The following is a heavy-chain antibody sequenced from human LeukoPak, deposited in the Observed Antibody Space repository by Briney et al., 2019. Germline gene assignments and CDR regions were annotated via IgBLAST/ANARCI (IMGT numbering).Heavy chain of an antibody. J-gene: IGHJ6*02. CDR2: IYYSGST. V-gene: IGHV4-61*01. CDR3: ARDHPLQYSGYDLGYYYGMDV. D-gene: IGHD5-12*01. CDR1: GGSISSGSYY. Sequence: SETLSLTCTVSGGSISSGSYYWSWIRQPPGKGLEWIGYIYYSGSTNYNPSLKSRVTISVDTSKNQFSLKLSSVTAADTAVYYCARDHPLQYSGYDLGYYYGMDVWGQGTTVTVSS.